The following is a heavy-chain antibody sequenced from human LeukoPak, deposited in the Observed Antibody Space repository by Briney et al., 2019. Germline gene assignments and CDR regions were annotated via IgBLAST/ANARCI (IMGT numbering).Heavy chain of an antibody. V-gene: IGHV5-51*01. CDR1: GYTFTNYW. D-gene: IGHD1-26*01. J-gene: IGHJ4*02. Sequence: SGESLKISCKGSGYTFTNYWIGWVRQMPGKGLEWMGIIWPSDSDTRYSPSFQGQATISADKSISTAYLQWSSLKASDTAIYFCARRISGYYIDYWGQGTLVTVSS. CDR3: ARRISGYYIDY. CDR2: IWPSDSDT.